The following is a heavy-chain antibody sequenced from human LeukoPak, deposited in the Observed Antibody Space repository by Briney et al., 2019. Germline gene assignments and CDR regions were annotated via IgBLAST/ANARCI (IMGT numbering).Heavy chain of an antibody. CDR2: INHSGST. V-gene: IGHV4-34*01. D-gene: IGHD6-13*01. CDR1: GGSFSSYY. Sequence: PSETLPLTCAAYGGSFSSYYWSWIRQPPGKGLEWIGEINHSGSTNYNPSLKSRVTISVDTSKNQFSLKLSSVTAADTAVYYCARSRIAGYYYYYGMDVWGQGTTVTVSS. CDR3: ARSRIAGYYYYYGMDV. J-gene: IGHJ6*02.